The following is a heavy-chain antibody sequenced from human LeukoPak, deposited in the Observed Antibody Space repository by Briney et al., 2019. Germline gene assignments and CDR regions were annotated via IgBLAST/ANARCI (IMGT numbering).Heavy chain of an antibody. V-gene: IGHV4-39*01. CDR2: IYYSGTT. D-gene: IGHD3-10*01. Sequence: SETLSLTCTVSGGSISSSSYYWGWIRQPPGKGLEWIGSIYYSGTTHHNPSLKSRVTISVDTSKNQFSLKLGSVTAADTAVYYCARHKTEYYFDFWGQGTLVTVSS. CDR1: GGSISSSSYY. J-gene: IGHJ4*02. CDR3: ARHKTEYYFDF.